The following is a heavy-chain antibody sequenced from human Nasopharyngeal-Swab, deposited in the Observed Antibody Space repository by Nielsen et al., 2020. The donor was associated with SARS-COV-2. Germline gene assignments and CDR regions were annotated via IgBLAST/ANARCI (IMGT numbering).Heavy chain of an antibody. CDR1: GGSFSGYY. CDR2: INHSGST. CDR3: ASYCGGDCYAFDY. J-gene: IGHJ4*02. Sequence: LSLTCAVYGGSFSGYYWSWIRQPPGKGLEWIGEINHSGSTNYNPSLKSRVTISVDTSKNQFSLKLSSVTAADTAVYYCASYCGGDCYAFDYWGQGTLVTVSS. D-gene: IGHD2-21*02. V-gene: IGHV4-34*01.